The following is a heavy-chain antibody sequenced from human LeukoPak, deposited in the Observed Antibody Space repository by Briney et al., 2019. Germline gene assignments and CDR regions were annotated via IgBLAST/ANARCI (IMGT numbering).Heavy chain of an antibody. V-gene: IGHV4-38-2*01. CDR1: GYSISSGYY. Sequence: PSETLPLTCAVSGYSISSGYYWGWIRQPPGKGLEWIGSIYHSGSTYYNPSLKSRVTISVDTSKNQFSLKLSSVTAADTAVYYCAHALLDHDAFDIWGQGTMVTVSS. CDR3: AHALLDHDAFDI. CDR2: IYHSGST. J-gene: IGHJ3*02. D-gene: IGHD2-15*01.